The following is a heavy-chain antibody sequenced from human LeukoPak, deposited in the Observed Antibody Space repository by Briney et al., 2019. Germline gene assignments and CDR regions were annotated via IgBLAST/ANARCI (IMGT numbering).Heavy chain of an antibody. CDR1: GFTFSSYW. CDR3: ARDLGAAGHDAFDI. CDR2: IKQDGSEN. J-gene: IGHJ3*02. V-gene: IGHV3-7*01. D-gene: IGHD6-13*01. Sequence: HGGSLRLSCAASGFTFSSYWMSWVRQAPGKGLEWVGNIKQDGSENYYVDSVKGRFTISRDNAKNSLYLQMNSLRAEDTAVYYCARDLGAAGHDAFDIWGQGTMVTVSS.